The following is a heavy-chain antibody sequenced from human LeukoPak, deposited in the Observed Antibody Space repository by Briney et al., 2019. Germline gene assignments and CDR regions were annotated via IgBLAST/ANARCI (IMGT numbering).Heavy chain of an antibody. Sequence: GGSLTLSCAASGFTFSGSAMHWVRQASGKGREWVGRIRSKANSYATAYAASVKGRFTISRDDSKNTAYLQMNSLKTEDTAVYYCIRVAVAGRFDYWGQGTLVTVSS. CDR3: IRVAVAGRFDY. D-gene: IGHD6-19*01. V-gene: IGHV3-73*01. J-gene: IGHJ4*02. CDR1: GFTFSGSA. CDR2: IRSKANSYAT.